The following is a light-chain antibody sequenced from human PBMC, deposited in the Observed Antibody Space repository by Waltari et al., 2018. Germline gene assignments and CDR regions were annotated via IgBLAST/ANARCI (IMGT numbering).Light chain of an antibody. CDR1: QSVSSN. Sequence: EIVMTQSPATLSVSPGERATISCRASQSVSSNLAWYQQKPGQAPRLLIYGASTRATGIPARFSGSGSGTEFTLTISSLQSEDFAVYYCQQYNNWQYTFGQGTKLEIK. CDR2: GAS. CDR3: QQYNNWQYT. J-gene: IGKJ2*01. V-gene: IGKV3-15*01.